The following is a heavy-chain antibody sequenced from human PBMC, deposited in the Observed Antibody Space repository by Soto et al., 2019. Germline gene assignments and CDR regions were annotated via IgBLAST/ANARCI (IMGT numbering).Heavy chain of an antibody. CDR2: IDPNSGGT. J-gene: IGHJ6*02. CDR1: GYTFTGYY. V-gene: IGHV1-2*04. Sequence: ASVKVSCKGSGYTFTGYYMHWVRQAPGQGLEWMGWIDPNSGGTNYAQKFQAWVTMTRDTSISTAYMELSSLRSDDTAVYYCARGGHFDWLFYVMDVWGQGTTVTVPS. CDR3: ARGGHFDWLFYVMDV. D-gene: IGHD3-9*01.